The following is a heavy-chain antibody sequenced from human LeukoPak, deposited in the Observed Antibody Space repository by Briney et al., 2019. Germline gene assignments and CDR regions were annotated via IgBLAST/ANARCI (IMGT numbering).Heavy chain of an antibody. Sequence: PGGSLRLSCAASRFTFRNNSMSWVRQAPGKGLEWVANIKQDGSEKNYVDSVKGRFIISRDNAKNSLYLQMNSLRAEDTAVYYCARETPDSSGWDWGQGTLVTVSS. CDR2: IKQDGSEK. D-gene: IGHD6-19*01. CDR3: ARETPDSSGWD. V-gene: IGHV3-7*01. J-gene: IGHJ4*02. CDR1: RFTFRNNS.